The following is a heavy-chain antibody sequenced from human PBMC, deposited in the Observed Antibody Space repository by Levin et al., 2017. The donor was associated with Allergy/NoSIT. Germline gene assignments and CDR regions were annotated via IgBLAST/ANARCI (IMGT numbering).Heavy chain of an antibody. Sequence: ETLSLTCAASGFTFSSYWMSWVRQVPGKGLEWVANIKQDGSEKYYVDSVKGRFTISRDNAKNSLYLQMSSLRAEDTAVYYCATGGGNFDYWGQGTLVTVSS. D-gene: IGHD3-16*01. V-gene: IGHV3-7*01. J-gene: IGHJ4*02. CDR2: IKQDGSEK. CDR1: GFTFSSYW. CDR3: ATGGGNFDY.